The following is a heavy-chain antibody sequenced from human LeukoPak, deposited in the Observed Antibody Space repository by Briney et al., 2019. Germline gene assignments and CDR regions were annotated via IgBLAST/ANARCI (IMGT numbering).Heavy chain of an antibody. Sequence: PGGTLRLSCAASGFTFSSYGMSWVRQAPGKGLEGVSAISGSGGSTYYADSVKGRFTISRDNSKNTLYLQMNSLRAEDTAVYYCAKLETPQESGDYWGQGTLVTVSS. J-gene: IGHJ4*02. D-gene: IGHD1-1*01. V-gene: IGHV3-23*01. CDR3: AKLETPQESGDY. CDR1: GFTFSSYG. CDR2: ISGSGGST.